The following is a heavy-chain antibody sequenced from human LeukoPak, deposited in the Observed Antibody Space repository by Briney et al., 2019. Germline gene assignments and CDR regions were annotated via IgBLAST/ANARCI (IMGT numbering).Heavy chain of an antibody. V-gene: IGHV3-23*01. D-gene: IGHD2-21*02. CDR2: IGGIGGTT. CDR1: GFTFSRHA. CDR3: ARRPNCGGDCQHFDY. Sequence: GGSLRLSCAASGFTFSRHAMSWVRQAPGKGLEWVSVIGGIGGTTFYADSAKGRFTISRDNSKNTLYLEMSSLRAEDTAVYYCARRPNCGGDCQHFDYWGQGALVTVSS. J-gene: IGHJ4*02.